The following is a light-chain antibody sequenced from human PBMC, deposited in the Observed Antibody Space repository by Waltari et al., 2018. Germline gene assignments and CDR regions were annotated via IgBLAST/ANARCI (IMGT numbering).Light chain of an antibody. J-gene: IGLJ2*01. CDR2: EVR. V-gene: IGLV2-14*01. CDR1: SSDVGTYNF. CDR3: SSYRSGSSLV. Sequence: QSALTQPASVSGSPGQSITISCTGTSSDVGTYNFVSWYQQHPGTAPKLIIYEVRNRPSGVTNRFSGSKSGNTASLTISVLQPEDEADYYCSSYRSGSSLVFGGGTKLTVL.